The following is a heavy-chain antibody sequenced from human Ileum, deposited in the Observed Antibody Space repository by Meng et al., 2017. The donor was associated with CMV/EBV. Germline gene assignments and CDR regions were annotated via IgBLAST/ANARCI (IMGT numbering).Heavy chain of an antibody. D-gene: IGHD2-2*02. J-gene: IGHJ5*02. Sequence: GGSLRLSCAASGFTFSSYAMSWVRQAPGKGLECVATITGSAASTYYADSVKGRFTISRDNSKNTLYLQMDSLSAEDTAIYYCAKDRICFGSSCYTGGKLDTWGQGTRVTVSS. CDR2: ITGSAAST. CDR3: AKDRICFGSSCYTGGKLDT. CDR1: GFTFSSYA. V-gene: IGHV3-23*01.